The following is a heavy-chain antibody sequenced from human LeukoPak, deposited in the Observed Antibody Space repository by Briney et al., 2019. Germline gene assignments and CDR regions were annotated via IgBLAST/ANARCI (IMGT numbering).Heavy chain of an antibody. CDR2: INPSGGRT. Sequence: ASVKVSCKASGYIFTSYYMHWVRQAPGQGLEWMGLINPSGGRTNYAQKFQGRVTMTRDMSTSTAYMELSSLRSEDTAVYYCARELLWFGELWGYFDYWGQGTLVTVSS. V-gene: IGHV1-46*01. CDR1: GYIFTSYY. J-gene: IGHJ4*02. CDR3: ARELLWFGELWGYFDY. D-gene: IGHD3-10*01.